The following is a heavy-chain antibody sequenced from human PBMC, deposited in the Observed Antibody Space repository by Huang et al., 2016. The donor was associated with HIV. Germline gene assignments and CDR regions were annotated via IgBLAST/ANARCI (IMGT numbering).Heavy chain of an antibody. CDR1: GFTFSSYG. D-gene: IGHD6-13*01. V-gene: IGHV3-30*18. J-gene: IGHJ4*02. CDR3: AKGGSAAAVLDF. Sequence: QVQLVESGGGVVQPGRSLRISCAASGFTFSSYGMHWVRQAPGKGLEWVAGNSYDGKTKYYADSVKGRFSISRDNSKTTVYLQLNSLRVEDTAVYYCAKGGSAAAVLDFWGQGTLVTVSS. CDR2: NSYDGKTK.